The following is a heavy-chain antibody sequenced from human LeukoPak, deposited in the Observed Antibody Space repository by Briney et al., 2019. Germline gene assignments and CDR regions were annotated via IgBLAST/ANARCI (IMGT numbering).Heavy chain of an antibody. J-gene: IGHJ4*02. CDR3: ARGIVVVPAAIPY. V-gene: IGHV3-7*03. CDR1: GFTFSSYW. Sequence: GGSLRLSCAASGFTFSSYWMSWVRQAPGKGLEWVANIKQDGSEKYYVDSVKGRFTISRDNAKNSLYLQMNSLRAEDTAVYYCARGIVVVPAAIPYRGQGTLVTVSS. D-gene: IGHD2-2*01. CDR2: IKQDGSEK.